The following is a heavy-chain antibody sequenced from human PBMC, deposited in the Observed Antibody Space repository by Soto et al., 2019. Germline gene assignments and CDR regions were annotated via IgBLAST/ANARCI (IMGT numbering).Heavy chain of an antibody. J-gene: IGHJ6*02. D-gene: IGHD1-26*01. Sequence: SSETLSLTCSVSGGSFSSDSFIWSWVRQFPGKGLEWIGYTNYSGTTYYNPSLRSRITMSVDTSKNQFSLNLSSVTAADTAVYYCARDHKWDGMDVWGQGTTVTVSS. V-gene: IGHV4-31*03. CDR2: TNYSGTT. CDR3: ARDHKWDGMDV. CDR1: GGSFSSDSFI.